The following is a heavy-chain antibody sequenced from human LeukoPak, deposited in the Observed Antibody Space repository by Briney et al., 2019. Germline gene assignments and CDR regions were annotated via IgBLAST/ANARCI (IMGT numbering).Heavy chain of an antibody. CDR1: GYSFTSYW. V-gene: IGHV5-51*01. Sequence: GESLKISCKGSGYSFTSYWIGWVRQMPGKGLEWMGIIYPGDSDTRYSPSFQGQVTISADKSISTAYLQWSSLKASDTAMYYCAIRIHDYGGNWDFFDYWGQGTLVTVSS. J-gene: IGHJ4*02. D-gene: IGHD4-23*01. CDR2: IYPGDSDT. CDR3: AIRIHDYGGNWDFFDY.